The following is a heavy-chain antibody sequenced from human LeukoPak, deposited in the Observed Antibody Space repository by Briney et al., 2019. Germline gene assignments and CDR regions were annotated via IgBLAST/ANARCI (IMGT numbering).Heavy chain of an antibody. CDR2: IYDSGST. J-gene: IGHJ3*02. Sequence: SETLSLTCTVSGGSISIYYWSWIRQPPGKGLEWIGYIYDSGSTNYNPSLKSRVTIYVDTSKNQFSLKLSSVTAADTAVYYCASLTTAEAFDIWGQGTMVTVSS. CDR1: GGSISIYY. V-gene: IGHV4-59*01. CDR3: ASLTTAEAFDI. D-gene: IGHD3-22*01.